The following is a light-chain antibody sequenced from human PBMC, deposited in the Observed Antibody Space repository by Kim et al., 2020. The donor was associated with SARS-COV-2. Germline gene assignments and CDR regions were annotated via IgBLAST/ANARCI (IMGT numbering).Light chain of an antibody. CDR3: QAWDSSTDAV. J-gene: IGLJ7*01. CDR1: KLGDKY. CDR2: QDS. Sequence: SYELTQSPSVSVSPGQTASITCSGDKLGDKYACWYQQKPGQSPVLVIYQDSKRPSGIPERFSGSNSGNTATLTISGTQAMDEADYYCQAWDSSTDAVFGG. V-gene: IGLV3-1*01.